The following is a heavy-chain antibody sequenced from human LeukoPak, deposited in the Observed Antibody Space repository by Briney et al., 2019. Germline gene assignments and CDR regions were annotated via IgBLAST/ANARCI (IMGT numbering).Heavy chain of an antibody. CDR2: INPNSGGT. CDR1: GYTFTGYY. Sequence: ASVKVSSKASGYTFTGYYMHWVRQAPGQGLEWMGWINPNSGGTNYAQKFQGRVTMTRDTSISTAYTELSRLRSDDTAVYYCARDLYYYDSSGYPLPWGQGTLVTVSS. J-gene: IGHJ5*02. D-gene: IGHD3-22*01. V-gene: IGHV1-2*02. CDR3: ARDLYYYDSSGYPLP.